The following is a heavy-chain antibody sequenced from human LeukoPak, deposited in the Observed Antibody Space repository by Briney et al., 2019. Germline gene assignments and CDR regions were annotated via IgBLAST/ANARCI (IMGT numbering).Heavy chain of an antibody. CDR1: GGSISSYY. Sequence: SETLSLTCTVSGGSISSYYWSWIRQPPGKGPEWIGYSYYSGNTNYNPSLKSRVTISVDTSKNQFSLKLSSVTAADTAVYYCARDLYNWNSWGQGTLVTVSS. CDR2: SYYSGNT. CDR3: ARDLYNWNS. V-gene: IGHV4-59*01. D-gene: IGHD1-20*01. J-gene: IGHJ4*02.